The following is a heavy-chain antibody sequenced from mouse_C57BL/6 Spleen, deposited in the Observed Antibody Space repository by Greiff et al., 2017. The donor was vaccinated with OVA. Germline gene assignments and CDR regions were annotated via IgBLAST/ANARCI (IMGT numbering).Heavy chain of an antibody. CDR1: GYTFTSYW. CDR2: IDPSDSST. V-gene: IGHV1-69*01. CDR3: ARSGTGYYFDY. Sequence: QVQLQQPGAELVMPGASVKLSCTASGYTFTSYWMHWVKQRPGQGLEWIGEIDPSDSSTNYTQKFKGKSTLTVDKSSSTAYMQLSSLTSEDSAVYYCARSGTGYYFDYWGQGTTLTVSS. J-gene: IGHJ2*01. D-gene: IGHD2-2*01.